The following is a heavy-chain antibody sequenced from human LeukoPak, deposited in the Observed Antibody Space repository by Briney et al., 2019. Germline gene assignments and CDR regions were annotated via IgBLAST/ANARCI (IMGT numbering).Heavy chain of an antibody. CDR2: INGSGGST. V-gene: IGHV3-23*01. CDR3: ARRAGGYSHPYDY. CDR1: GFTFSSYA. J-gene: IGHJ4*02. Sequence: GGSLRLSCAASGFTFSSYAMSWVRQAPGKGLEWVSDINGSGGSTYYADSVKGRFTISRDISKNTLYLQMSSLRAEDTAVYYCARRAGGYSHPYDYWGQGVLVTVSS. D-gene: IGHD4-23*01.